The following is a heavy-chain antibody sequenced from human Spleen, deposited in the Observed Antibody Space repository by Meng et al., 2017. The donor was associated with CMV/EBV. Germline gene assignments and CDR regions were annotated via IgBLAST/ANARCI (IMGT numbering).Heavy chain of an antibody. D-gene: IGHD2-15*01. CDR3: AGDRSGGNLLDY. Sequence: GRQGPKKGSGEMGRNKPSGGSKSYAREFQGRIAMTRERSTSTVYMELSSLRSEDTAVYYCAGDRSGGNLLDYWGQGTLVTVSS. V-gene: IGHV1-46*01. CDR2: NKPSGGSK. J-gene: IGHJ4*02.